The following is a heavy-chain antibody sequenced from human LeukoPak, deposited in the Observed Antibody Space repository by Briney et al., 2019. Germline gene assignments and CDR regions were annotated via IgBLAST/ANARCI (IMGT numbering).Heavy chain of an antibody. D-gene: IGHD2-2*01. CDR3: AKDSCSSTSCYVPR. CDR1: GFTFSSYA. J-gene: IGHJ4*02. Sequence: PGGSLRLSCAASGFTFSSYAMSWVRQAPGKGLEWVSAISGSGGSTYYADSVKGRFTISRDNSKNTLYLQMNGLRAEDTAVYYCAKDSCSSTSCYVPRWGQGTLVTVSS. V-gene: IGHV3-23*01. CDR2: ISGSGGST.